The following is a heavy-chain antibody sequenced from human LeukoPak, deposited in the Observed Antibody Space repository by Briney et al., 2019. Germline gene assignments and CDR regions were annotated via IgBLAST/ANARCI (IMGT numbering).Heavy chain of an antibody. Sequence: GGSLRLSCAASGFTFSSYAMHWVRQAPGKGLEWVSSISSSSSYVYYADSVKGRFTISRDNAKNSLYLQMNSLRAEDTAVYYCARGGGDDYWGQGTLVTVSS. J-gene: IGHJ4*02. CDR1: GFTFSSYA. CDR3: ARGGGDDY. CDR2: ISSSSSYV. V-gene: IGHV3-21*01. D-gene: IGHD2-21*02.